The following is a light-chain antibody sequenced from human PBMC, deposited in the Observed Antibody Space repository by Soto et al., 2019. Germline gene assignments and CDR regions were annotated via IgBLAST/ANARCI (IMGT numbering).Light chain of an antibody. Sequence: DIQMTQSPSSLSASVGDRVTITCRASQSISNYLNWYQQKPGRAPNLLIYGASSLQTGVPSRFSGSGSGTDFTLTISSLQPEDFATYYCHQSYSSLWTFGQGTRVEIK. V-gene: IGKV1-39*01. CDR3: HQSYSSLWT. CDR1: QSISNY. J-gene: IGKJ1*01. CDR2: GAS.